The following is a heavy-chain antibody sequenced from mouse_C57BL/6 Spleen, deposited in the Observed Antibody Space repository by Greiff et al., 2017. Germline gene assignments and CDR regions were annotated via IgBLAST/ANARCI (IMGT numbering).Heavy chain of an antibody. CDR2: IYPGSGST. D-gene: IGHD2-4*01. Sequence: QVQLQQSGAELVKPGASVKMSCKASGYTFTSYCITWVKQRPGQGLEWIGDIYPGSGSTNYNEKFKGKDTLTVDTSSSTAYMQLSSLTSEDSAVXYCARGGLRRDYAMDYWGQGTSVTVSS. CDR1: GYTFTSYC. CDR3: ARGGLRRDYAMDY. J-gene: IGHJ4*01. V-gene: IGHV1-55*01.